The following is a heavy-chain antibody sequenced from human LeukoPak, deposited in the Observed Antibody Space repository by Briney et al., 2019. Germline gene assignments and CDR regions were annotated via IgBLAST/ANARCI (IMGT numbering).Heavy chain of an antibody. D-gene: IGHD5-18*01. CDR2: INHSGST. CDR1: GGSFSGYY. J-gene: IGHJ4*02. V-gene: IGHV4-34*01. Sequence: SETLSLTCAVYGGSFSGYYWSWIRQPPGKGLEWIGEINHSGSTNYNPSLKSRVTISVDTSKNQFSLKLSSVTAADTAVYYCARRGYSYKVDYWGQGTLVTISS. CDR3: ARRGYSYKVDY.